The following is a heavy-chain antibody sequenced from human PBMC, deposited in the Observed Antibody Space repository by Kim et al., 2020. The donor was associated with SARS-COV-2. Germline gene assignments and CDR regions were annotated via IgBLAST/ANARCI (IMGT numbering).Heavy chain of an antibody. J-gene: IGHJ4*02. CDR3: ARRGDTAMGAHFDY. CDR2: IFYSGST. V-gene: IGHV4-39*01. CDR1: GGSISSSSYY. Sequence: SETLSLTCTVSGGSISSSSYYWGWIRQPPGKGLEWIGSIFYSGSTYYNSSLKSRVTISVDTSKNQFSLKLSSVTAADTAVYYCARRGDTAMGAHFDYWGQGTLGTVSS. D-gene: IGHD5-18*01.